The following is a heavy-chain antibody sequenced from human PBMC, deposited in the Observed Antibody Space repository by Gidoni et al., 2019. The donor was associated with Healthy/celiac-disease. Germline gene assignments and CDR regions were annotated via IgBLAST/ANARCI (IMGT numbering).Heavy chain of an antibody. CDR1: GGTFSSYT. Sequence: QVQLVQSGAAVQKPGSSVKVSCKASGGTFSSYTISWVRQAPGQGLEWMGRIIPILGIANYAQKFQGRVTITADKSTSTAYMELSSLRSEDTAVYYCARAEGVGYDDYWGQGTLVTVSS. J-gene: IGHJ4*02. CDR3: ARAEGVGYDDY. D-gene: IGHD5-12*01. V-gene: IGHV1-69*02. CDR2: IIPILGIA.